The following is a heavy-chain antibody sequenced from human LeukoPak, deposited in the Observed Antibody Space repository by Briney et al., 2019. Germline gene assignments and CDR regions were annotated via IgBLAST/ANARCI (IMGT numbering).Heavy chain of an antibody. CDR1: GFTVSTNY. Sequence: GGSLRLSCAASGFTVSTNYMSWVRQAPGKGLEWVSVIYSGGSTYYADSVKGRFTISRDNSKNTLYLQMNSLRAEDTAVYYCARYRSGSYSYFDYWGQGTLVTVSS. CDR3: ARYRSGSYSYFDY. D-gene: IGHD1-26*01. J-gene: IGHJ4*02. CDR2: IYSGGST. V-gene: IGHV3-53*01.